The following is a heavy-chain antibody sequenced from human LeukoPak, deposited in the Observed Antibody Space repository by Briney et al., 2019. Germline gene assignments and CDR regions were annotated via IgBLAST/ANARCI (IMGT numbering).Heavy chain of an antibody. Sequence: ASVKVSCKASGYTFTTYGISWVRQAPGQGLEWMGWISAYNGNTNYAQKFQGRVTITADESTSTAYMELSSLRSEDTAVYYCAREGSIRGVIKDYWGQGALVTVSS. CDR3: AREGSIRGVIKDY. D-gene: IGHD3-10*01. CDR1: GYTFTTYG. CDR2: ISAYNGNT. V-gene: IGHV1-18*01. J-gene: IGHJ4*02.